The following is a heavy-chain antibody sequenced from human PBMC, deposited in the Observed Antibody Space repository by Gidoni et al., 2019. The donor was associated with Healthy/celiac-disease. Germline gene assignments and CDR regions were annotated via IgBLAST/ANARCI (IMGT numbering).Heavy chain of an antibody. CDR2: ISGRGGST. J-gene: IGHJ2*01. CDR1: GFTFSSDP. D-gene: IGHD3-22*01. CDR3: AKGALYYYDSSGTWYFDL. Sequence: EVQLLASGGGLVQPGGSLRLSCAASGFTFSSDPMSWVRPAPGEGLEWVSAISGRGGSTYYADSVKGRFTISRDNSKNTLYLQMISLRAEDTAVYYCAKGALYYYDSSGTWYFDLWGRGTLVTVSS. V-gene: IGHV3-23*01.